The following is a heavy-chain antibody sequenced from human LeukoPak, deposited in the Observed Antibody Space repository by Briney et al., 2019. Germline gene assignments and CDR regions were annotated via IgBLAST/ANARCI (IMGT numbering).Heavy chain of an antibody. CDR1: GFTFSSYR. CDR3: ASDRVFYGSDV. V-gene: IGHV3-74*01. CDR2: IKSDGSET. J-gene: IGHJ6*02. Sequence: GGSLRLSCAASGFTFSSYRMHWVRQAPGKGLMWVSRIKSDGSETSYADSVKGRFTISRDNARNTLYLQMNSLRPEDTAIYYCASDRVFYGSDVWGQGTTVTVSS.